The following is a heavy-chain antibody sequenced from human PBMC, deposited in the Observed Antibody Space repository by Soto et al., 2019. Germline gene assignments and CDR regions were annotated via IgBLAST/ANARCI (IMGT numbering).Heavy chain of an antibody. Sequence: PSETLALTCAVYGGSVGGYYWSLIRQPPGKGLEWIGEINHSGSTNYDPSLKSRVTISVDTSKNQFSLKLSSVTAADTAVYYCARAPYYYDSSGYYYARGFEYRRKVTLVTVSS. J-gene: IGHJ4*02. CDR3: ARAPYYYDSSGYYYARGFEY. CDR2: INHSGST. D-gene: IGHD3-22*01. CDR1: GGSVGGYY. V-gene: IGHV4-34*01.